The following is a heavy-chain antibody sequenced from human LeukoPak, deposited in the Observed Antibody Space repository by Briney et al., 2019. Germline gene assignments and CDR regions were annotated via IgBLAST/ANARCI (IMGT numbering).Heavy chain of an antibody. J-gene: IGHJ4*02. CDR3: ARDGIVGVTGFGSY. Sequence: GGSLRLSCAASGFTFSTYNMNWVRQAPGKGLEWVSYISSSSSTMYYADSVKGRFTVSRDNAMNSLYLQMNSLRDEDTAVYYCARDGIVGVTGFGSYWGQGTLVTVSS. CDR2: ISSSSSTM. CDR1: GFTFSTYN. V-gene: IGHV3-48*02. D-gene: IGHD1-26*01.